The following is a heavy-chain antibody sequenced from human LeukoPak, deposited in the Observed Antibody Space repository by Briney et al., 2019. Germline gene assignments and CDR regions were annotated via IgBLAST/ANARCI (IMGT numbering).Heavy chain of an antibody. Sequence: SETLSLTCTVSGGSISSYYWSWIRQPPGKGLEWIGYIYYRGSTNYNPSLKSRGTISVDTSKNQFSLKLSSVTAADTAVYYCARSVVPAAIPWWYFDLWGRGTLVTVSS. D-gene: IGHD2-2*01. CDR1: GGSISSYY. CDR3: ARSVVPAAIPWWYFDL. J-gene: IGHJ2*01. V-gene: IGHV4-59*08. CDR2: IYYRGST.